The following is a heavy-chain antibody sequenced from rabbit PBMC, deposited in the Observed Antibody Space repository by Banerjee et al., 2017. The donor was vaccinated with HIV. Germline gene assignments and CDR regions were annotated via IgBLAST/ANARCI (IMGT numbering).Heavy chain of an antibody. Sequence: QSLEESGGDLVKPGASLTLTCTASGIDFSGYYYMCWVRQAPGKGLEWIACINTSSGNTVYANWAKGRFTISKTSSTTVTLQMNSLTVADTATYFCARAPSSSGWAFNLWGPGTLVTVS. CDR2: INTSSGNT. D-gene: IGHD4-1*01. J-gene: IGHJ4*01. V-gene: IGHV1S40*01. CDR3: ARAPSSSGWAFNL. CDR1: GIDFSGYYY.